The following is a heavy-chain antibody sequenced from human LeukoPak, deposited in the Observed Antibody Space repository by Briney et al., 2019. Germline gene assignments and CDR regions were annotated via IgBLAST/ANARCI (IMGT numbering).Heavy chain of an antibody. J-gene: IGHJ2*01. D-gene: IGHD6-13*01. V-gene: IGHV1-69*13. CDR3: ARDQYRAAAARYFDL. Sequence: ASVKVSCKASGGTFSSYAISWVRQAPGQGLEWMGGIIPVFGTANYAQKFQGRVTITADESTSTAYMELSSLRSEDTAVYYCARDQYRAAAARYFDLWGRGTLVTVSS. CDR1: GGTFSSYA. CDR2: IIPVFGTA.